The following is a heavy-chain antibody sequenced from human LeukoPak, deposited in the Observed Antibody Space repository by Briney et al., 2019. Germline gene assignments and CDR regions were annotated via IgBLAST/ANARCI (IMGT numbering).Heavy chain of an antibody. Sequence: GGSLRLSCAASGFTFSNNWMNWVRQAPGKGLVWVSRINSDGSRTTYADSVKGRFTISRDNAKNTLYLQMNSLRAVDTALYYCAREGRGAAAGTGDYWGQGTLVTVSS. J-gene: IGHJ4*02. CDR3: AREGRGAAAGTGDY. D-gene: IGHD6-13*01. CDR1: GFTFSNNW. V-gene: IGHV3-74*01. CDR2: INSDGSRT.